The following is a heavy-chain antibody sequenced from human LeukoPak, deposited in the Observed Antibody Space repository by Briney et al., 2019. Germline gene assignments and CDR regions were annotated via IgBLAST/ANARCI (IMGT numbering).Heavy chain of an antibody. J-gene: IGHJ6*03. CDR1: GGSISSYY. CDR3: ARPADSNYFNYYYYYMDV. D-gene: IGHD4-11*01. Sequence: SETLSLTCTVSGGSISSYYWSWIRQPPGKGLEWIGYIYYSGSTNYNPSLKSRVTISVDTSKNQFSLKLSSVTAADTAVYYCARPADSNYFNYYYYYMDVWGKGTTVTVSS. CDR2: IYYSGST. V-gene: IGHV4-59*08.